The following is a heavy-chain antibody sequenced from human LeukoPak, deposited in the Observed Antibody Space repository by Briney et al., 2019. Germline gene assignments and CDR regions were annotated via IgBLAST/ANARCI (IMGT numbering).Heavy chain of an antibody. J-gene: IGHJ4*02. Sequence: SGGSLRLSCAASGFTFSSYAMCWVRQAPGKGLEWVSAIIGSGSSTYYADSVKGRFTISRDNSKNTLFLQMNSLRAEDTAVYYGAKDWAEQLVLDFWSQGTLVTVSS. CDR3: AKDWAEQLVLDF. D-gene: IGHD6-13*01. CDR2: IIGSGSST. CDR1: GFTFSSYA. V-gene: IGHV3-23*01.